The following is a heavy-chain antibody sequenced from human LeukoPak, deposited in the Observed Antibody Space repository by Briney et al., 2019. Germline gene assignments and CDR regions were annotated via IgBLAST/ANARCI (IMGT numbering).Heavy chain of an antibody. Sequence: GASVKVSCKASGYTFTGYYMHWVRQAPGQGLEWMGRINPNSGGTNYAQKFQGRVTMTRDTSISTAYMELSRLRSDDTAVYYCASSPLRLGELSLPFDYWGQGTLVTVSS. J-gene: IGHJ4*02. CDR2: INPNSGGT. D-gene: IGHD3-16*02. CDR1: GYTFTGYY. CDR3: ASSPLRLGELSLPFDY. V-gene: IGHV1-2*06.